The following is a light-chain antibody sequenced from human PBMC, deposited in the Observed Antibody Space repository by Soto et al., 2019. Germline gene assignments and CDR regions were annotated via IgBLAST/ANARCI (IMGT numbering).Light chain of an antibody. CDR2: GAS. CDR3: QQYGNSPPLT. J-gene: IGKJ4*01. Sequence: EIVLTQSPGSLSLSPGERATLSCRASQSVSSHLAWYQQRPGQAPRLLIYGASSRATGILDRFSGSGSGTDFSLTISRLEPEDFALYYCQQYGNSPPLTFGGGTKVEIK. CDR1: QSVSSH. V-gene: IGKV3-20*01.